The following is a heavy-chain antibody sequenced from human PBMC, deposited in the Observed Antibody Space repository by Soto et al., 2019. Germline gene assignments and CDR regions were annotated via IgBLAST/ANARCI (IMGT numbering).Heavy chain of an antibody. Sequence: GGSLRLSCAASGFTFSSYGMHWVRQAPGKGLEWVAVISYDGGNKYYADSVKGRFTISRDNSKNTLYLQMNSLRAEDTAVYHCAKDLAYCGGDCYTAYYYYGMDVWGQGTTVTVSS. CDR1: GFTFSSYG. V-gene: IGHV3-30*18. D-gene: IGHD2-21*02. CDR2: ISYDGGNK. J-gene: IGHJ6*02. CDR3: AKDLAYCGGDCYTAYYYYGMDV.